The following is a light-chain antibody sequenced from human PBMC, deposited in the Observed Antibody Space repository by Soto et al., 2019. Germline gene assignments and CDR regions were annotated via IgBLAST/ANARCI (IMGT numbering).Light chain of an antibody. Sequence: DIQMTQSPSTLSASVGDRVTITCRASQSISSWLAWYQQKPGKAPKLLIYKASSLESGVPSRFSGSGSGTAFTLTISSLQPDDFATYYGQQYNNYWTFGQGTKVEIK. V-gene: IGKV1-5*03. CDR2: KAS. CDR1: QSISSW. J-gene: IGKJ1*01. CDR3: QQYNNYWT.